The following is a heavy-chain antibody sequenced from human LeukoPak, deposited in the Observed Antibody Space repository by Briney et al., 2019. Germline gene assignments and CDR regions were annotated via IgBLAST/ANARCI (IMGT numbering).Heavy chain of an antibody. D-gene: IGHD2-2*01. J-gene: IGHJ4*02. CDR2: IYHSGST. CDR3: ARSTGMDFDY. CDR1: GGSISSGGYY. Sequence: SETLSLTCTVSGGSISSGGYYWSWIRQPPGKGLEWIGYIYHSGSTYYNPSLKSRVTISVDRSKNQFSLKLSSVTAADTAVYYCARSTGMDFDYWGQGTLVTVSS. V-gene: IGHV4-30-2*01.